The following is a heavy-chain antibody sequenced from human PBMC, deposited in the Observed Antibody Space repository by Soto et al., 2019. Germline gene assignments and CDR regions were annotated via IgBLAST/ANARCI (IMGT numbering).Heavy chain of an antibody. V-gene: IGHV4-59*01. CDR2: IYYSGST. CDR1: GCSISSYY. D-gene: IGHD5-18*01. J-gene: IGHJ3*02. Sequence: PSETLSLTCTVSGCSISSYYWSWIRQPPGKGPEWIGYIYYSGSTNYNPSLKSRVTISVDTSKNQFSLKLSSLRSEDTAVYYCASLRSRGYSYGLDIWGQGTMVTVSS. CDR3: ASLRSRGYSYGLDI.